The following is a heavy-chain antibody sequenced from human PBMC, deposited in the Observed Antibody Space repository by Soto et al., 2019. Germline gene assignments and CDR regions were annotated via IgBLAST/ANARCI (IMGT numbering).Heavy chain of an antibody. D-gene: IGHD4-17*01. J-gene: IGHJ6*02. CDR2: IFYSGTT. CDR1: GGSISSSSYY. V-gene: IGHV4-39*07. Sequence: SETLSLTCTVSGGSISSSSYYWGWIRQPPGKGLEWIGSIFYSGTTYYNPSLKSRVTISVDTSKNQFSLKLSSVTAADTPVYYCARDAYGDYDRYYYYGMDVWGQGTTVT. CDR3: ARDAYGDYDRYYYYGMDV.